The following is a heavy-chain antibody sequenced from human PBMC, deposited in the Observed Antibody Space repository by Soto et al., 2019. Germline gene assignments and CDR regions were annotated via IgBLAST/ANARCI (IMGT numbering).Heavy chain of an antibody. D-gene: IGHD6-13*01. CDR3: AKDSAGDSWYFDL. J-gene: IGHJ2*01. V-gene: IGHV3-30*18. CDR2: ISYDGSNK. CDR1: GFTFSRYG. Sequence: QVQLVESGGGVVQPGRSLRLSCVVSGFTFSRYGMHWVRQAPGKGLEWVAVISYDGSNKYYAESVKGRFTISRDNAKNTLYLQVNSLRGEDTAVYYCAKDSAGDSWYFDLWGRGTLVTVSS.